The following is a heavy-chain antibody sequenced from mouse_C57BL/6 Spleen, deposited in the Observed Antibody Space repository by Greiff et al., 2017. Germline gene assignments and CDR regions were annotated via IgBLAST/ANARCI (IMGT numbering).Heavy chain of an antibody. J-gene: IGHJ1*03. CDR2: IRNKANNHAT. V-gene: IGHV6-6*01. D-gene: IGHD1-1*01. CDR1: GFTFSDAW. CDR3: TYYYGSSYRVRDWYFDV. Sequence: EVKLVESGGGLVQPGGSMKLSCAASGFTFSDAWMDWVRQSPEKGLEWVAEIRNKANNHATYYAESVKGRFTISRDDSKSSVYLQMNSLRAEDTGIYYCTYYYGSSYRVRDWYFDVWGTGTTVTVSS.